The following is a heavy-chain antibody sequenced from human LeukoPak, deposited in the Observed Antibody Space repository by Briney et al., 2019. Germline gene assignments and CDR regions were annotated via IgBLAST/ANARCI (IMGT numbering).Heavy chain of an antibody. CDR1: GFTFSSYG. Sequence: GGSLRLSCAASGFTFSSYGVHWVRQAPGKGLEWVAVISYDGSNKYYADSVKGRFTISRDNSKNTLYLQMNSLRAEDTAVYYCAKDHGWELLSFDYWGQGTLVTVSS. V-gene: IGHV3-30*18. J-gene: IGHJ4*02. D-gene: IGHD1-26*01. CDR2: ISYDGSNK. CDR3: AKDHGWELLSFDY.